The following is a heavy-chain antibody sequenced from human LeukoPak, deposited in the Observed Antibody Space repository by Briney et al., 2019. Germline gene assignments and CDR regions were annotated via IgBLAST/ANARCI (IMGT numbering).Heavy chain of an antibody. D-gene: IGHD3-22*01. CDR2: IRYDGSNK. V-gene: IGHV3-30*02. CDR3: FYDSSGYYYPDDY. CDR1: GFTFSSYG. Sequence: PGGSLRLSCAASGFTFSSYGMHWVRQAPGKGLEWVAFIRYDGSNKYYADSVKGRFTISRDNSKNTLYLQMNSLRAEDTAVYYCFYDSSGYYYPDDYWGQGTLVTVSS. J-gene: IGHJ4*02.